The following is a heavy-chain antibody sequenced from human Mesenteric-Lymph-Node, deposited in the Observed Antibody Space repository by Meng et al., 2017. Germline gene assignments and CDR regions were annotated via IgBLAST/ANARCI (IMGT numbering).Heavy chain of an antibody. Sequence: QCQLGRSGARVKKPGASVTVSCKASGYTFTIYSMHWLLQAPAQRLEWMGWINAGNGTKKYSQKFQGRVTITRDTSASTAYMELSSLRSEDTAVYYCARDRGAARLFDYWGQGTLVTVSS. CDR2: INAGNGTK. CDR1: GYTFTIYS. D-gene: IGHD6-6*01. J-gene: IGHJ4*02. V-gene: IGHV1-3*01. CDR3: ARDRGAARLFDY.